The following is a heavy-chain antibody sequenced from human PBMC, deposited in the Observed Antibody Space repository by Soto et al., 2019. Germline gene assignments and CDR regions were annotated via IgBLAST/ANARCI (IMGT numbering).Heavy chain of an antibody. CDR2: ISSSGSSM. Sequence: QGQLVESGGGLVKPGGSLRLTCAASGFTFSDYYMSWIRQAPGKGLEWLSYISSSGSSMYYADSVKGRFTTSRDNAKNSLYLQMNSLRVEDTALYYCATYSNDAFDIWGQGTMVTVSS. D-gene: IGHD4-4*01. J-gene: IGHJ3*02. V-gene: IGHV3-11*01. CDR3: ATYSNDAFDI. CDR1: GFTFSDYY.